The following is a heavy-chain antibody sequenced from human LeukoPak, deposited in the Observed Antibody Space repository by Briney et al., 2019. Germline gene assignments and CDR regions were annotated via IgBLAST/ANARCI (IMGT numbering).Heavy chain of an antibody. Sequence: ASVKVSCMASGYTFMNYGISWVRQAPGQGLEWMGWISVYNGNTNFAQRFQGRVTMTTDTSTSTAYMELRSLRVDDTAVYYCAREQDAPSFVAVTAIPHFDYWGQGTLVTVSS. D-gene: IGHD2-21*02. V-gene: IGHV1-18*01. CDR3: AREQDAPSFVAVTAIPHFDY. J-gene: IGHJ4*02. CDR2: ISVYNGNT. CDR1: GYTFMNYG.